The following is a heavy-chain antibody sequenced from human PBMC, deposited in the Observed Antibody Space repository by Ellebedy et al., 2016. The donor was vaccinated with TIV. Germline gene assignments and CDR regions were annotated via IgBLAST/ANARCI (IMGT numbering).Heavy chain of an antibody. J-gene: IGHJ6*02. V-gene: IGHV3-30*07. CDR3: ARETRGLDV. Sequence: DSVKGRFTISRHNSKNTLFLQMNSLRAEDTAVYYCARETRGLDVWGQGAMVTVSS.